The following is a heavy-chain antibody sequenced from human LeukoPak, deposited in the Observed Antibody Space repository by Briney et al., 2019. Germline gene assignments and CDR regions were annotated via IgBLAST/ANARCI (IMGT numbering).Heavy chain of an antibody. CDR1: GGSIRGSSHY. CDR2: IYYSGST. D-gene: IGHD1-14*01. J-gene: IGHJ3*02. V-gene: IGHV4-39*01. CDR3: AIPYNDASDM. Sequence: SETLSLTCSVSGGSIRGSSHYWGWIRQPPGKGLEWIGSIYYSGSTYYNSSLKSRVTISVDTSKNQFSLKLSSVTAADTAVYYCAIPYNDASDMWGQGTMVTVSS.